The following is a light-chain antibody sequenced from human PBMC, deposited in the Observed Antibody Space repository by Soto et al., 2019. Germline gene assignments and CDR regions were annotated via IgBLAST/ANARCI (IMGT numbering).Light chain of an antibody. CDR1: SSDVGGYNY. CDR2: DVN. V-gene: IGLV2-11*01. Sequence: QSALTQPASVSGSPGQSITISCTGTSSDVGGYNYVSWYQQHPGKAPKLMIYDVNKWPSGVPDXFSGSKSGNTASLTISGLQAEDEADYYCCSYAGSGTFVFGGGTKVTVL. CDR3: CSYAGSGTFV. J-gene: IGLJ2*01.